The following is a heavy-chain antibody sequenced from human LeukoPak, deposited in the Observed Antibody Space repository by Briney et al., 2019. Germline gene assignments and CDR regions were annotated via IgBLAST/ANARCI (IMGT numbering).Heavy chain of an antibody. J-gene: IGHJ6*03. V-gene: IGHV4-39*06. CDR3: ARTTEGGYTYGYFYYYYMDV. CDR2: IHYTGRT. CDR1: GGSISSDTSH. D-gene: IGHD5-18*01. Sequence: SETLSLTCTVSGGSISSDTSHWGWIRQPPGKGLEWIGSIHYTGRTYYNPSLKSRVTISVDTSKSQFPLKLSSVTAADTAVYYCARTTEGGYTYGYFYYYYMDVWGKGTTATISS.